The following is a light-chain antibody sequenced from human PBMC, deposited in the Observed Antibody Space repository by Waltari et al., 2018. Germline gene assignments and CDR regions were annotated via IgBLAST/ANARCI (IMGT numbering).Light chain of an antibody. Sequence: QTVVTQEPSFSVSPGGTVTLTCGLSSGSVSTTYYPSWYQQTPGHAPRTLIFSTNIRSSGVPDRFSGSILGNKAALTITGAQADDESDYYCVLYMGSGIRVFGGGTKLTVL. CDR2: STN. CDR3: VLYMGSGIRV. J-gene: IGLJ3*02. CDR1: SGSVSTTYY. V-gene: IGLV8-61*01.